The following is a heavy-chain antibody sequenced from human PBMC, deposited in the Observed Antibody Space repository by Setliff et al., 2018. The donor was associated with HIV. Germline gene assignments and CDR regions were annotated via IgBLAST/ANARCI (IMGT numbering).Heavy chain of an antibody. V-gene: IGHV4-39*01. Sequence: SETLSLTCTVAGGSISSSSYYWGWIRQPPGKGLEWIGSIYYSGSTYYNPSLKSRVTISVDTSKNQFSLKLSSVTAADTAVYYCARHRNLDRRGEAFDIWGQGTMVTVS. CDR1: GGSISSSSYY. D-gene: IGHD3-10*01. CDR3: ARHRNLDRRGEAFDI. CDR2: IYYSGST. J-gene: IGHJ3*02.